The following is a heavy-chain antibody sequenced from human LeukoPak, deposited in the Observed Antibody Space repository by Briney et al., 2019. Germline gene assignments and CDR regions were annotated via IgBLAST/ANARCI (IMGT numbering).Heavy chain of an antibody. J-gene: IGHJ3*02. CDR1: GDSGSSNSAA. CDR3: ARAVDHVLYGGTDM. V-gene: IGHV6-1*01. CDR2: TYYRSKWYN. D-gene: IGHD4-23*01. Sequence: SQTLSLTCAISGDSGSSNSAAWNWIRQSPSRGLEWLGRTYYRSKWYNDYAVSVKSRITINPDTSKNQFSLQLNSVTPEDTAVYYCARAVDHVLYGGTDMWGLGTMVTVSS.